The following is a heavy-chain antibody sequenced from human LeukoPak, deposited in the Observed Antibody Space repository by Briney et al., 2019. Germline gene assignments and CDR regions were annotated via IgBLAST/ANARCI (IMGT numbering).Heavy chain of an antibody. J-gene: IGHJ5*02. CDR1: GFTFSSYS. Sequence: GGSLRLSCAASGFTFSSYSMNWVRQAPGKGLEWVSSISSSSSYIYYADSVKGRFTISRDNAKNSLYLQMNSLRSEDTAVYYCASTRLQKNWFDPWGQGTLVTVSS. CDR2: ISSSSSYI. V-gene: IGHV3-21*04. CDR3: ASTRLQKNWFDP. D-gene: IGHD4-11*01.